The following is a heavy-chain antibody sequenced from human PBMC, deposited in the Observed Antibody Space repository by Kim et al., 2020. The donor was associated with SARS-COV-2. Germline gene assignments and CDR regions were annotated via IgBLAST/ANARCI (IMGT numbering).Heavy chain of an antibody. V-gene: IGHV3-23*01. D-gene: IGHD2-8*01. CDR1: GFTFSSYA. CDR2: ISGSGGST. J-gene: IGHJ4*02. Sequence: GGSLRLSCAASGFTFSSYAMSWVRQAPGKGLEWVSAISGSGGSTYYADSVKGRFTISRDNSKNTLYLQMNSLRAEDTAVYYCASEDCTNGVCYEDFDYWGQGTLVTVSS. CDR3: ASEDCTNGVCYEDFDY.